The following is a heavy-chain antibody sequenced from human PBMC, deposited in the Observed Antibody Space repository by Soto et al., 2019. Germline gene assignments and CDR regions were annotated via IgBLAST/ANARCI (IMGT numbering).Heavy chain of an antibody. V-gene: IGHV1-3*01. Sequence: QVQVVQSGAEVKKPGASVKVSCKAFGYTFINYAMPWVRQAPGQRLEWMGWINAGNGDTKYSQNVQGRVPITSDTAASTAYMELSSLRSEDTAVYYCARGTYYYGFDVWGQGTTVTVSS. CDR1: GYTFINYA. CDR3: ARGTYYYGFDV. CDR2: INAGNGDT. J-gene: IGHJ6*02.